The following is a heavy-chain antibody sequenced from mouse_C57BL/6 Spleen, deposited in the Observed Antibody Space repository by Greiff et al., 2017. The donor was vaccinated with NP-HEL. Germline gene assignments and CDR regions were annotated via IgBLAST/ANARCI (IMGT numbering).Heavy chain of an antibody. Sequence: EVHLVESGGGLVKPGGSLKLSCAASGFTFSSYAMSWVRQTPEKRLEWVATISDGGSYTYYPDNVKGRFTISRDNAKNNLYLQMSHLKSEDTAMYYCARDPYYYYCSSPHWYFDVWGTGTTVTVSS. CDR1: GFTFSSYA. CDR3: ARDPYYYYCSSPHWYFDV. V-gene: IGHV5-4*01. CDR2: ISDGGSYT. J-gene: IGHJ1*03. D-gene: IGHD1-1*01.